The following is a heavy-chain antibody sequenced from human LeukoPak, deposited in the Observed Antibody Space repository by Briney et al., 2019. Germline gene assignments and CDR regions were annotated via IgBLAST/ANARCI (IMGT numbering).Heavy chain of an antibody. D-gene: IGHD3-16*01. J-gene: IGHJ6*02. Sequence: SETLSLTCTVSGGSISSYYWSWIRQPPGKGLEWIGYIYYSGSTNYNPSLKSRVTISVDTSKNQFSLKLSSVTAADTAVYYCARVGAPYHYYYYGMDVRGQGTTVTVSS. CDR2: IYYSGST. CDR3: ARVGAPYHYYYYGMDV. CDR1: GGSISSYY. V-gene: IGHV4-59*01.